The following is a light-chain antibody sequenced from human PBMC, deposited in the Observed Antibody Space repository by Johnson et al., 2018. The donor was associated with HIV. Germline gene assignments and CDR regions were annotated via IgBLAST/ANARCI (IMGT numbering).Light chain of an antibody. CDR2: DNN. Sequence: SILTQPPSVSAAPGQKVTISCSGTTSNIGSNYVSWYQQLPGTAPKLLIYDNNKRPSGIPDRFSGSKSGTSATLGITGLQTGDEADYYCGTWDSSLSAMGLGTGTKVTVL. CDR1: TSNIGSNY. V-gene: IGLV1-51*01. J-gene: IGLJ1*01. CDR3: GTWDSSLSAMG.